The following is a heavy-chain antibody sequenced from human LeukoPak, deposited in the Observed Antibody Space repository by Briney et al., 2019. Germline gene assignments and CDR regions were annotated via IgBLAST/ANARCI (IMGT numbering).Heavy chain of an antibody. V-gene: IGHV1-18*01. CDR1: GYTFTSYS. J-gene: IGHJ4*02. CDR3: ARDRLSSGWYDHFDY. Sequence: GASVKVSCKASGYTFTSYSISWVRQAPGQGLEWMGWISAYNGNTNYAQKLQGRVTMTTDTSTSTAYMELRSLRSDDTAVYYCARDRLSSGWYDHFDYWGQGTLVTVSS. CDR2: ISAYNGNT. D-gene: IGHD6-19*01.